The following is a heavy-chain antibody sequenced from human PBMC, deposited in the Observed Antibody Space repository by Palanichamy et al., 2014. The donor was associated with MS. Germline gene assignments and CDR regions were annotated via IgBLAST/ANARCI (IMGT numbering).Heavy chain of an antibody. CDR3: AKDSPDIVLVPVEYYHYGLEV. CDR1: GFPFSDYA. Sequence: GGGLGQPGGSLRLSCAASGFPFSDYAMTWVRQAPGKGLEWVSTISGSAGTTFYADSVKGRFTISRDNSKNTVYLQMNNLRAEDTAIYFCAKDSPDIVLVPVEYYHYGLEVWGQGTTVAVSS. D-gene: IGHD2-2*01. J-gene: IGHJ6*02. CDR2: ISGSAGTT. V-gene: IGHV3-23*01.